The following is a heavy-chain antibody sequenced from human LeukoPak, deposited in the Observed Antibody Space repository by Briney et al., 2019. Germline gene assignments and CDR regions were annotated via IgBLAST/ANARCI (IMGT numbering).Heavy chain of an antibody. CDR3: ARVGGTVVTSYYFDY. CDR2: IYYSGST. V-gene: IGHV4-31*03. D-gene: IGHD4-23*01. J-gene: IGHJ4*02. Sequence: PSETLSLTCTVSGGSISSGGYYWSWIRQHPGKGLEWIGYIYYSGSTYYNPSLKSRVTISVDTSKNQFSLKLSSVTAADTAVYYCARVGGTVVTSYYFDYWGQGTLVTVSS. CDR1: GGSISSGGYY.